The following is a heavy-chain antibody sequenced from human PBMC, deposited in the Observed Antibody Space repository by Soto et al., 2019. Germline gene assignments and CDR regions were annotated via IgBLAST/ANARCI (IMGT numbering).Heavy chain of an antibody. CDR1: GGTFSSYA. J-gene: IGHJ6*02. V-gene: IGHV1-69*12. Sequence: QVQLVQSGAEVKKPGSSVKVSCKASGGTFSSYAISWVRQAPGQGLEWMGGIIPIFGTANYAQKFQGRVTITADESTSTAYMELSSLRSEDTAVYYCARGMVYYDSSGYYYYGMVVWGQGTTVTVSS. D-gene: IGHD3-22*01. CDR2: IIPIFGTA. CDR3: ARGMVYYDSSGYYYYGMVV.